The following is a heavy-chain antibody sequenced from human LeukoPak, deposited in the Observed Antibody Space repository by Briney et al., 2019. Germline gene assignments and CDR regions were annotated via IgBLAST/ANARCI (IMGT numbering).Heavy chain of an antibody. CDR1: GGSISSYY. CDR2: IYYSGST. Sequence: NPSETLSLTCTVSGGSISSYYWSWIRQPPGKGLEWIGYIYYSGSTNYNPSLKSRVTISVDTSKNQFSLKLSSVTAADTAVYYCARYGDARGLDYWGQGTLVTVSS. CDR3: ARYGDARGLDY. V-gene: IGHV4-59*13. J-gene: IGHJ4*02. D-gene: IGHD4-17*01.